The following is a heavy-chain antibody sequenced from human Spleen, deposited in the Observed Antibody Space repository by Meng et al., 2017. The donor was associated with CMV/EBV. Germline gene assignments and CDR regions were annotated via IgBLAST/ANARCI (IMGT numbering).Heavy chain of an antibody. Sequence: CAAYGFTFGSNGKHWDRQAPDKGLEWVAVISYDGSNKYYADSVKGRFTISRDNSKNTLYLQMNSLRAEDTAVYYCARDRARAGGWLDYWGQGTLVTVSS. V-gene: IGHV3-30*03. CDR1: GFTFGSNG. CDR2: ISYDGSNK. D-gene: IGHD3-16*01. J-gene: IGHJ4*02. CDR3: ARDRARAGGWLDY.